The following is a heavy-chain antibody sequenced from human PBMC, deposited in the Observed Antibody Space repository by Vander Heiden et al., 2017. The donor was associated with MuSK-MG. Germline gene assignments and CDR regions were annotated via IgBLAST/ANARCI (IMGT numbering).Heavy chain of an antibody. D-gene: IGHD6-13*01. CDR3: AKGAAAGAGYYYYMDV. CDR2: ISGSGGST. V-gene: IGHV3-23*01. Sequence: EVQLLESGGGLVQPGGSLRLSCAASGFTFSSYALSWVRQAPGKGLEGVSVISGSGGSTYYADSVKGRFTISRDNSKNTLYLQMNSLRAEDTAVYYCAKGAAAGAGYYYYMDVWGNGTTVTGSS. CDR1: GFTFSSYA. J-gene: IGHJ6*03.